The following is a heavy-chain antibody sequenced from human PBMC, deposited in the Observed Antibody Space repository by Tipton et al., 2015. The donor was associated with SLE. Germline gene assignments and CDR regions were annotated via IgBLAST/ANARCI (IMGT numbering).Heavy chain of an antibody. CDR1: GGSITSGSDS. Sequence: TLSLTCTVSGGSITSGSDSWSWIRQPAGEGLEWIGDIFRSGRTNYNPSLKSRVTISIDTPKSQISLRLSSVTAADTAVYYCARGPEELGIPPLFDYWGQGTLVTVSS. V-gene: IGHV4-61*09. D-gene: IGHD7-27*01. CDR3: ARGPEELGIPPLFDY. CDR2: IFRSGRT. J-gene: IGHJ4*02.